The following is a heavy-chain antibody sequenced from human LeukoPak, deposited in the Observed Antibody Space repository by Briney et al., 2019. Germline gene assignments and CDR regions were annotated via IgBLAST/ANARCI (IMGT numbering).Heavy chain of an antibody. D-gene: IGHD6-19*01. V-gene: IGHV4-59*01. J-gene: IGHJ4*02. CDR1: GGSISSSC. Sequence: PSETLSLTCTVSGGSISSSCWTWIRQPPGKGLEWIGHICYSGSTNYNSSLRSRVTISVDTSKNQFSLKLTSVTAADPAVYYCARAPEELLVYFDCWGQRNLVTVSS. CDR2: ICYSGST. CDR3: ARAPEELLVYFDC.